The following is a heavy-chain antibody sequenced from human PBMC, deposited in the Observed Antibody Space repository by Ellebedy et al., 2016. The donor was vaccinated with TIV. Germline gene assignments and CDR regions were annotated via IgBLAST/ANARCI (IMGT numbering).Heavy chain of an antibody. CDR2: IIPILGIA. D-gene: IGHD6-13*01. Sequence: SVKVSXXASGGTFSSYAISWVRQAPGQGLEWMGRIIPILGIANYAQKFQGRVTITADESTSTAYMELSSLRSEDTAVYYCARDLRIAAAGTGMDYWGQGTLVTVSS. CDR3: ARDLRIAAAGTGMDY. CDR1: GGTFSSYA. J-gene: IGHJ4*02. V-gene: IGHV1-69*04.